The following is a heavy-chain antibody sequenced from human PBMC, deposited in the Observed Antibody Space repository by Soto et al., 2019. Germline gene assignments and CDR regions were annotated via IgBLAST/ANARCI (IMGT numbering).Heavy chain of an antibody. Sequence: QVQLQESGPGLVKPSQTLSLTCTVSGGSISSGGYYWSWIRQHPGKGLEWIGYIYYSGSTYYNPSLRRRVTISVDTSKNQFSLKLSSVTAADTAVYYCARDDYRGDWFDPWCQGTLVTVSS. V-gene: IGHV4-31*03. D-gene: IGHD4-4*01. CDR1: GGSISSGGYY. CDR2: IYYSGST. CDR3: ARDDYRGDWFDP. J-gene: IGHJ5*02.